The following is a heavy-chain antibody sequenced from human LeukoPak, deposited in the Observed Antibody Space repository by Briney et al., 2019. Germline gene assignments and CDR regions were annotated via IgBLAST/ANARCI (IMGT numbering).Heavy chain of an antibody. D-gene: IGHD3-3*01. CDR1: GGSISSSSYY. CDR2: IYYSGST. CDR3: ARAGYDFWSGVYYFDY. Sequence: SETLSLTCTVSGGSISSSSYYWGWIRQPPGKGLEWIGSIYYSGSTYYNPSLKSRVTISVDTSKNQFSLKLSSVTAADTAVYYCARAGYDFWSGVYYFDYWGQGTLVTVSS. J-gene: IGHJ4*02. V-gene: IGHV4-39*07.